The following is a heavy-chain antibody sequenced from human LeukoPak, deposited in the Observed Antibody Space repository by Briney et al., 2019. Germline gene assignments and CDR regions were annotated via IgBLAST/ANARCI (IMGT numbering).Heavy chain of an antibody. D-gene: IGHD5-18*01. CDR1: GGSFSGYY. CDR2: INHSGST. Sequence: SETLSLTCAVYGGSFSGYYWSWIRQPPGKGLEWIGEINHSGSTNYNPSLKSRVTISVDTSKNQFSLKLSSVTAADTVVYYCARRGYSYGTKYFQHWGQGTLVTVSS. CDR3: ARRGYSYGTKYFQH. V-gene: IGHV4-34*01. J-gene: IGHJ1*01.